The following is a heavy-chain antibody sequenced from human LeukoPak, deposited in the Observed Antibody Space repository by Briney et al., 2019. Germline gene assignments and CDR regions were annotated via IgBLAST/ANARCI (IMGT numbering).Heavy chain of an antibody. CDR2: ISWNSGSI. Sequence: WIRQAPGKGLEWVSGISWNSGSIGYADSVKGRFTISRDNSKNTLYLQMNSLRAEDTAVYYCAKDFLSCSSTSCYVIYYYYGMDVWGQGTTVTVSS. J-gene: IGHJ6*02. V-gene: IGHV3-9*01. CDR3: AKDFLSCSSTSCYVIYYYYGMDV. D-gene: IGHD2-2*01.